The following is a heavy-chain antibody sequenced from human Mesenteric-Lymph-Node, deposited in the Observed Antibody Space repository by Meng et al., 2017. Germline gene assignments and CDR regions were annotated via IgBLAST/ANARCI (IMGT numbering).Heavy chain of an antibody. V-gene: IGHV3-48*04. D-gene: IGHD3-10*01. CDR2: ISSSGSTI. CDR3: ARGDYYGSGSYLYYYYYGMDV. J-gene: IGHJ6*02. Sequence: GGSLRLSCAASGFTFSSYAMSWVRQAPGKGLEWVSYISSSGSTIYYADSVKGRFTISRDNAKNSLYLQMNSLRAEDTAVYYCARGDYYGSGSYLYYYYYGMDVWGQGTTVTVSS. CDR1: GFTFSSYA.